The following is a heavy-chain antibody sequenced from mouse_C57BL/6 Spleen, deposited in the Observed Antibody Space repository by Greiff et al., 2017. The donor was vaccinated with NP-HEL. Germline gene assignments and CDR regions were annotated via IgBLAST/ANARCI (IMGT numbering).Heavy chain of an antibody. CDR2: ISNGGGST. J-gene: IGHJ2*01. V-gene: IGHV5-12*01. Sequence: EVKLVESGGGLVQPGGSLKLSCAASGFTFSDYYMYWVRQTPEKRLEWVAYISNGGGSTYYPDTVKGRFTISRDNAKNTLYLQMSRLKSEDTAMYYCARRDGYYWYFDYWGQGTTLTVSS. D-gene: IGHD2-3*01. CDR3: ARRDGYYWYFDY. CDR1: GFTFSDYY.